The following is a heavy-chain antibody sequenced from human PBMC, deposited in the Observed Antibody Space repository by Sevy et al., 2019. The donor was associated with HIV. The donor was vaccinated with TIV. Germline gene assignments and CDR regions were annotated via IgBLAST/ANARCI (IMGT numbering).Heavy chain of an antibody. CDR1: GFTFSNAW. D-gene: IGHD2-15*01. CDR2: IKSKTDGGTT. J-gene: IGHJ5*02. V-gene: IGHV3-15*01. CDR3: STDSDKGGLAARLDH. Sequence: GGSLRLSCAASGFTFSNAWMSWVRQAPGKGLEWVGRIKSKTDGGTTDYAAPGKGRCTISRDDSTTTLYLQMNSLKTADTAIDYCSTDSDKGGLAARLDHWGQGTLVTVSS.